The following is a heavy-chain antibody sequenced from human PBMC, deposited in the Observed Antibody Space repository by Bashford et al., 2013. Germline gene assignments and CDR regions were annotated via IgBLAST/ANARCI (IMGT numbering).Heavy chain of an antibody. Sequence: WVRQAPGKGLEWMGGFDPEDGKTIYAQKFQGRVTMTEDTSTDTAYMALNSLRSDDTAVYYCATDLLSVWKQWPGGIYGDYWGQGTLVTVSS. J-gene: IGHJ4*02. CDR3: ATDLLSVWKQWPGGIYGDY. V-gene: IGHV1-24*01. CDR2: FDPEDGKT. D-gene: IGHD6-19*01.